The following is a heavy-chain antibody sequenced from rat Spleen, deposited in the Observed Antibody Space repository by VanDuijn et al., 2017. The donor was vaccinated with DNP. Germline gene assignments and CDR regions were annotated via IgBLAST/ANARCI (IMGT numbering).Heavy chain of an antibody. J-gene: IGHJ2*01. Sequence: EVQLVESGGGLVQPGRSLKLSCAASGFTFSAYYMAWIRQVPGKGLEWFASITSSGSDTYYPDSVKGRFTISRDNARNTLYLQMDSLRSEDTATYYCARDQRLQWDYFDYWGQGVMVTVSS. CDR3: ARDQRLQWDYFDY. V-gene: IGHV5-25*01. CDR2: ITSSGSDT. D-gene: IGHD1-1*01. CDR1: GFTFSAYY.